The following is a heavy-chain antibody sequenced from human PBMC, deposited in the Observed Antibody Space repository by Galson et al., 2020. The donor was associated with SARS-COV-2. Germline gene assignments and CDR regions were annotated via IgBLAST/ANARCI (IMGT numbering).Heavy chain of an antibody. D-gene: IGHD2-2*01. V-gene: IGHV1-18*04. CDR2: ISAYNGNT. CDR3: AKNNWGGDIVVVPADYYMDV. Sequence: ASVKVSCKASGYTFTSYGISWVRQAPGQGLEWMGWISAYNGNTNYAQKLQGRVTMTTDTSTSTAYMELRSLRSDDTAVYYCAKNNWGGDIVVVPADYYMDVWGKGTTVTVSS. J-gene: IGHJ6*03. CDR1: GYTFTSYG.